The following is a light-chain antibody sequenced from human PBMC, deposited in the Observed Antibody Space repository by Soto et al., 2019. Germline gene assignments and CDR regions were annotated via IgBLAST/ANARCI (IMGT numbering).Light chain of an antibody. CDR3: QQYGSSPFS. V-gene: IGKV3-20*01. CDR1: QSVSGKY. Sequence: IVLTQSPGTLSLSPGERATLSCRASQSVSGKYLAWYQQKSGQAPRLLIYGASSRATGIPDRFSGSGSGTDFTLTINRLQPEDFAVYYCQQYGSSPFSFGPGTKVISN. J-gene: IGKJ3*01. CDR2: GAS.